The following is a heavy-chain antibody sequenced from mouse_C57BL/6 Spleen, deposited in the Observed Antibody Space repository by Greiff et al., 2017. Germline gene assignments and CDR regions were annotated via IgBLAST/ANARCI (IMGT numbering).Heavy chain of an antibody. CDR2: INPGSGGT. CDR3: ARRYCGSRGYFDV. J-gene: IGHJ1*03. V-gene: IGHV1-54*01. CDR1: GYAFTNYL. D-gene: IGHD1-1*01. Sequence: QVQLQQSGAELVRPGTSVKVSCKASGYAFTNYLIEWVKQRPGQGLEWIGVINPGSGGTNYNEKFKGKATLTADKSSSTAYMQLSSLTSEDSAVHFCARRYCGSRGYFDVWGTGTTVTVSS.